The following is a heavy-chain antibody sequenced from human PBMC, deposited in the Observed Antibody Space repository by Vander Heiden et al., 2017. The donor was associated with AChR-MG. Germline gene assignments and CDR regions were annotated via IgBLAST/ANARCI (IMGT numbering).Heavy chain of an antibody. V-gene: IGHV3-33*01. CDR2: IWYDGSNK. CDR3: ARDFNYYYYGMDV. CDR1: GFTFSSYG. J-gene: IGHJ6*02. Sequence: QVQLVESGGGVVQPGRSLSLPCAASGFTFSSYGMHWVRQAPGKGLEWVAVIWYDGSNKYYADSVKGRFTISRDNSKNTLYLQMNSLRAEDTAVYYCARDFNYYYYGMDVWGQGTTVTVSS.